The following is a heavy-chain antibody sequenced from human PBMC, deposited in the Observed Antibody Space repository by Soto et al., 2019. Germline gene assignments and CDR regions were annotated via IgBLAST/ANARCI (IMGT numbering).Heavy chain of an antibody. CDR3: AREAQQLVLIWCFDL. CDR2: INAGNGNT. V-gene: IGHV1-3*01. CDR1: GYTFTSYA. D-gene: IGHD6-6*01. J-gene: IGHJ2*01. Sequence: ASVKVSCKASGYTFTSYAMHWVRQAPGQRLEWMGWINAGNGNTKYSQKFQGRVTITRDTSASTAYMELSSLRSEDTAVYYCAREAQQLVLIWCFDLWGRGTLVTVSS.